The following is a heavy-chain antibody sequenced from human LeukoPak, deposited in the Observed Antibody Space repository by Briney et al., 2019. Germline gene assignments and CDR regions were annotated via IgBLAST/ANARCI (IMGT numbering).Heavy chain of an antibody. D-gene: IGHD6-6*01. CDR3: AKGPGSSSSPDY. J-gene: IGHJ4*02. CDR2: ISGSGGST. Sequence: GGSLRLSCAASGFTFSSYAMSWVRQAPGKGLEWVSAISGSGGSTYYADSVKGRFTISRDNPRNTLYLQMNSLRAEDTAVYYCAKGPGSSSSPDYWGQGTLVTVSS. CDR1: GFTFSSYA. V-gene: IGHV3-23*01.